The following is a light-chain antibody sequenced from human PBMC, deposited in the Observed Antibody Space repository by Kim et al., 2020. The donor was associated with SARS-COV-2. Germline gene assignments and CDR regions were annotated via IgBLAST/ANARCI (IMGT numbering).Light chain of an antibody. CDR1: TGAVTPTHY. J-gene: IGLJ3*02. CDR3: LLSFSGIRV. V-gene: IGLV7-46*01. Sequence: PGATVTLTCGSSTGAVTPTHYPYWFQQKPGEVPRTLIFDTGSRHSGTPARFSGSLSGDKAALTLAGALPEDEADYYCLLSFSGIRVFGGGTQLTVL. CDR2: DTG.